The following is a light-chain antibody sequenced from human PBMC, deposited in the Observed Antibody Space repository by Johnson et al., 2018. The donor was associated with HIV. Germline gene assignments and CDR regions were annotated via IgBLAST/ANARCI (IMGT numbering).Light chain of an antibody. Sequence: QSVLTQAPSVSAAPGQKVTISCSGSSSNIGTNFVSWYQQLPGTAPKLLIYDNNKRPSGIPDRFSGSKSGTSATLGITGLQTGDEGDYYFGTWDSSLSVWGVFGTGTKVTFL. V-gene: IGLV1-51*01. J-gene: IGLJ1*01. CDR2: DNN. CDR1: SSNIGTNF. CDR3: GTWDSSLSVWGV.